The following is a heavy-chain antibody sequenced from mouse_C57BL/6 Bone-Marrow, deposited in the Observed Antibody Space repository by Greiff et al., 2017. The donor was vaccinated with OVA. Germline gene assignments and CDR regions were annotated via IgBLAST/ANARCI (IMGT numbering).Heavy chain of an antibody. CDR2: IYPRSGNT. CDR3: ASETVTGAMDY. V-gene: IGHV1-81*01. J-gene: IGHJ4*01. Sequence: QVQLQQSGAELARPGASVKLSCKASGYTFTSYGISWVKQRPGQGLEWIGEIYPRSGNTYYNEKFKGKATLTADKSSSTAFMEIRSLTSEDSAVDFCASETVTGAMDYWGQGTSVTVSS. CDR1: GYTFTSYG. D-gene: IGHD4-1*01.